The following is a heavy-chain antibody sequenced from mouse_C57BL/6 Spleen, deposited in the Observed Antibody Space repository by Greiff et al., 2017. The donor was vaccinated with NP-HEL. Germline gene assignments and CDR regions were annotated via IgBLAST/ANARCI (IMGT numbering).Heavy chain of an antibody. J-gene: IGHJ1*03. V-gene: IGHV1-69*01. D-gene: IGHD3-1*01. CDR2: IDPSDSYT. CDR3: ASSGRPRYFDV. CDR1: GYTFTSYW. Sequence: QVQLQQPGAELVMPGASVKLSCKASGYTFTSYWMHWVKQRPGQGLEWIGEIDPSDSYTNYNQKFKGKSTLTVDKYSSTAYMQLSSLTSEDSAVYSCASSGRPRYFDVWGTGPTVTVSS.